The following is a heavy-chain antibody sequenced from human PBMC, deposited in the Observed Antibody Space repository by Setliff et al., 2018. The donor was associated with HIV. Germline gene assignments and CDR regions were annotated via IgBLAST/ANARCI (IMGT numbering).Heavy chain of an antibody. V-gene: IGHV4-34*01. Sequence: LSLTCAVYGGSFSDYYWTWIRQSPGKGLEWIGEINHRGSTNYNPSLKSRVTVSVDTSKNQFSLKLGSVTAADTAVYYCARVSKTYWYSIPRDYYHHMDVWGKGTTVTVSS. J-gene: IGHJ6*03. CDR3: ARVSKTYWYSIPRDYYHHMDV. CDR1: GGSFSDYY. CDR2: INHRGST. D-gene: IGHD2-8*02.